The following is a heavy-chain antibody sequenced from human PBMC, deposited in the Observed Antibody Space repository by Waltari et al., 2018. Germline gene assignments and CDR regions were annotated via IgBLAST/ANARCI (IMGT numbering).Heavy chain of an antibody. V-gene: IGHV3-9*01. CDR2: ISWNSGTI. D-gene: IGHD3-10*01. J-gene: IGHJ4*02. Sequence: EVQLVESGGGLVQPGRSLRLSCAASGFTFADYAMHWVRQTPGKGLGWVAGISWNSGTIVYADSVKGRFTISRDNAKNSLYLQMNSLRVEDTALYYCAKVTAFGSGSYDFWGQGTLVTVSS. CDR1: GFTFADYA. CDR3: AKVTAFGSGSYDF.